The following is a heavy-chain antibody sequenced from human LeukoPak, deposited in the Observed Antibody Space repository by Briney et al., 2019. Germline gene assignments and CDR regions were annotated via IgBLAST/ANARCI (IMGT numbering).Heavy chain of an antibody. CDR3: AKDHYYDSSGPGDY. CDR1: GFSFSSFS. V-gene: IGHV3-21*01. CDR2: ISGGSSFI. D-gene: IGHD3-22*01. J-gene: IGHJ4*02. Sequence: GGSLRLSCAASGFSFSSFSMNWVRQAPGKGLEWVSYISGGSSFIYYVDSVKGRFTISRDNAKNSLYLQMNSLRAEDTAVYYCAKDHYYDSSGPGDYWGQGTLVTVSS.